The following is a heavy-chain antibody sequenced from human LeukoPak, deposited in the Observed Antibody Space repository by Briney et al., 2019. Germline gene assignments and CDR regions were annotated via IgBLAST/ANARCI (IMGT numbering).Heavy chain of an antibody. CDR1: GFTFSSYW. V-gene: IGHV3-7*01. Sequence: GGSLRLSCAASGFTFSSYWMSWVRQAPGKGLEWVANIKQDGSEKYYVDSVKGRFTIPRDNAKNSLYLQMNSLRAEDTAVYYCARAGLRFLEWLSRGDYYFDYXGQGTLVTVS. CDR2: IKQDGSEK. J-gene: IGHJ4*02. CDR3: ARAGLRFLEWLSRGDYYFDY. D-gene: IGHD3-3*01.